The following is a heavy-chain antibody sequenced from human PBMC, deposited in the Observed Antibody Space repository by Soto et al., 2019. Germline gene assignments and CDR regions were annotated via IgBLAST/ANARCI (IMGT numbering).Heavy chain of an antibody. CDR3: AREYYDILTGYPPYYYYGMDV. J-gene: IGHJ6*04. V-gene: IGHV4-61*01. D-gene: IGHD3-9*01. Sequence: PSETLSLTCTVSCGSVSSGSYYWSWIRQPPGKGLEWIGYIYYSGSTNYNPSLKSRVTISVDTSKNQFSLKLSSVTAADMAVYYCAREYYDILTGYPPYYYYGMDVWGKGTTVTVSS. CDR2: IYYSGST. CDR1: CGSVSSGSYY.